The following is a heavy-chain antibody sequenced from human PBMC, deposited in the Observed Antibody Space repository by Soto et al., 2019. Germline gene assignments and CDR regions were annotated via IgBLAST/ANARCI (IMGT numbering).Heavy chain of an antibody. D-gene: IGHD4-17*01. J-gene: IGHJ4*02. CDR3: AKDPNGDYIGAFDD. V-gene: IGHV3-23*01. CDR2: ISRSSNVR. Sequence: EVQLLEAGGDLVQPGGSLRLSCAASGFDFSTDAVTWVRQAQGKGLEWVSSISRSSNVRYYADSVKGRFIISRDNSKNTLYLQMNRLRAEDTARYYCAKDPNGDYIGAFDDWGQGTLVTVSS. CDR1: GFDFSTDA.